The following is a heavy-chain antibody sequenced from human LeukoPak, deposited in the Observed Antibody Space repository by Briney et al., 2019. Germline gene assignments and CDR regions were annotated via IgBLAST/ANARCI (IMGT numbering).Heavy chain of an antibody. Sequence: GGSLRLSCAASGFTFSSYAMHWVRQAPGKGLEWVAVISYDGSNKYYADSVKGRFTISRDNSKNTLYLQMNSLRAEDTAVYYCARTYDFGRGPPGDAFDNWGQGTLVTVPS. CDR2: ISYDGSNK. D-gene: IGHD3-3*01. CDR3: ARTYDFGRGPPGDAFDN. CDR1: GFTFSSYA. V-gene: IGHV3-30-3*01. J-gene: IGHJ3*02.